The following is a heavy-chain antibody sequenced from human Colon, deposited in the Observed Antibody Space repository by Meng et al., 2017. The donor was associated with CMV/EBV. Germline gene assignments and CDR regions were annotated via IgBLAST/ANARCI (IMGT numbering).Heavy chain of an antibody. CDR1: GFTLSTYS. CDR3: AKDLPLKHFYVSSGNEF. V-gene: IGHV3-23*01. CDR2: ISSSGGTT. J-gene: IGHJ4*02. Sequence: GGSLRLSCAASGFTLSTYSMSWVRQAPGKGLEWVTGISSSGGTTYYSDPVKGQFTISRDNSKNTVDLQMDILRDEDTAVYYCAKDLPLKHFYVSSGNEFWGQGAVVTVSS. D-gene: IGHD3-22*01.